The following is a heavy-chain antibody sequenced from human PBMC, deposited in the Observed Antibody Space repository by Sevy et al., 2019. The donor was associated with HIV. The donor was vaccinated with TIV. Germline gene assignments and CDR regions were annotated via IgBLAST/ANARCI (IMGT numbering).Heavy chain of an antibody. CDR1: GFTFSSYW. Sequence: GGSLRLSCAASGFTFSSYWMSWVRQAPGKGLEWVANIKQYGSEKYYVDSVKGRFTISRDNAKNSLYLQMNSLRAEDTAVYYCAKQQFTYYDFWSGSYYFDYWGQGTLVTVSS. V-gene: IGHV3-7*03. D-gene: IGHD3-3*01. CDR3: AKQQFTYYDFWSGSYYFDY. J-gene: IGHJ4*02. CDR2: IKQYGSEK.